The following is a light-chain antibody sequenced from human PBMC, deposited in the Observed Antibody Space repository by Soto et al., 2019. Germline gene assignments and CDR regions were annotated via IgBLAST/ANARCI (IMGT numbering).Light chain of an antibody. CDR1: SGHSSYA. V-gene: IGLV4-69*01. J-gene: IGLJ2*01. CDR3: QTWVTGIQV. CDR2: LNSDGSH. Sequence: QPVLTQSPSASASLGASVTLTYTLSSGHSSYAIAWHQQRPEKGPRYLMKLNSDGSHSKGDGIPDRFSGSSSGAERYLTISSLQSEDEADYYCQTWVTGIQVFGGGTKLTVL.